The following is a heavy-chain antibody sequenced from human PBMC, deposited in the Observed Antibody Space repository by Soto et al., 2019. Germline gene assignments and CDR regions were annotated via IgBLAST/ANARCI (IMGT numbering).Heavy chain of an antibody. CDR3: AKVRTLYTSGWYAYFDY. V-gene: IGHV3-23*01. J-gene: IGHJ4*02. CDR2: ISGSGGCT. CDR1: GFTFSSYA. D-gene: IGHD6-19*01. Sequence: EVQLLESGGGLVQPGGSLRLSCAASGFTFSSYAMSWVRQAPGKGLEWVSGISGSGGCTYYADSVKGRFTISRDNSKDTLYLQMNSLRVDDTAVYYCAKVRTLYTSGWYAYFDYWGQGTLVTVSS.